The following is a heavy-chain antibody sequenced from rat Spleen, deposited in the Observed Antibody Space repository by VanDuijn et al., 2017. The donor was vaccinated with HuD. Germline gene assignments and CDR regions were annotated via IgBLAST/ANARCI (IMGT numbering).Heavy chain of an antibody. CDR2: MWSGGST. J-gene: IGHJ4*01. CDR1: GFSLTDYS. CDR3: TGDRHSPGVMDA. Sequence: VQLKESGPGLVQPSQTLSLTCTVSGFSLTDYSVHWVRQPPGKGLEWMGVMWSGGSTAYNSVLKSRLNISRDTSKSQVFLKMNSLQTEDTAIYFCTGDRHSPGVMDAWGQGASVTVSS. D-gene: IGHD1-4*01. V-gene: IGHV2S63*01.